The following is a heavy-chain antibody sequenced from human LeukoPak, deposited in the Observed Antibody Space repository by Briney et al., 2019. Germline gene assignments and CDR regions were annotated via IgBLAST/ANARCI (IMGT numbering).Heavy chain of an antibody. CDR3: ARGPNNNDYGDYVDFDY. V-gene: IGHV3-30*02. CDR2: IRYNGGQT. Sequence: GGSLRLSCVTSGFTFSSYGMYWLRQPPGKGLQWVSFIRYNGGQTYHADSMKGRFTIARDNSNSTLYLQMNSLSAEDTAVFYCARGPNNNDYGDYVDFDYWGQGTLVSVSS. CDR1: GFTFSSYG. D-gene: IGHD4-17*01. J-gene: IGHJ4*02.